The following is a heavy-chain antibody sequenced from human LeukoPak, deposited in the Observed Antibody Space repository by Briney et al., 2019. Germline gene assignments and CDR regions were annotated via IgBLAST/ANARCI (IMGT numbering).Heavy chain of an antibody. Sequence: PGGSLRLSCAASGFTFSSYGMSWVRQAPGKGLEWVSTITGSGASTYYADPVKGRFTISRDNSKNTLYLQMNSLRAEDTAVYYCAKGTDFDSWGQGTLVTVSS. CDR3: AKGTDFDS. J-gene: IGHJ4*02. CDR2: ITGSGAST. D-gene: IGHD2-2*01. CDR1: GFTFSSYG. V-gene: IGHV3-23*01.